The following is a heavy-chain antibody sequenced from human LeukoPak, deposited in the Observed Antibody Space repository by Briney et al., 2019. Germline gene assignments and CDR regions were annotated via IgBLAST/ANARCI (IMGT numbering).Heavy chain of an antibody. CDR1: GFTFSSYG. V-gene: IGHV3-30*02. J-gene: IGHJ4*02. Sequence: GGSLRLSCAASGFTFSSYGMHWVRQAPGKGLEWVAFIRYDGSNKYYADSVKGRFTISRDNSKNTLYLQMNCLRAEDTAVYYCAKNLEGYSYGCYFDYWGQGTLVTVSS. CDR2: IRYDGSNK. D-gene: IGHD5-18*01. CDR3: AKNLEGYSYGCYFDY.